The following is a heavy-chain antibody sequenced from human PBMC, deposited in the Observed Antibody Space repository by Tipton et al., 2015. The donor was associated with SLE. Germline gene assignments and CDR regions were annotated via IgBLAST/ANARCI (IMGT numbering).Heavy chain of an antibody. Sequence: LRLSCTVSGGSISSYYWSWIRQPPGKGLEWIGYIYYSGSTNYNPSLKSRVTISVDTSKNQFSLKLSSVTAADTAVYYCASPGSSYFDYWGQGTLVTVSS. CDR3: ASPGSSYFDY. CDR1: GGSISSYY. V-gene: IGHV4-59*01. J-gene: IGHJ4*02. CDR2: IYYSGST. D-gene: IGHD1-26*01.